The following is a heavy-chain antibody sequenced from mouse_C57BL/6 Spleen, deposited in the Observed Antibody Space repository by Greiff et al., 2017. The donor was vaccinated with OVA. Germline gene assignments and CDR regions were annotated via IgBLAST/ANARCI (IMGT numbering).Heavy chain of an antibody. CDR3: ARRGADYYGSSNYAMDY. V-gene: IGHV1-50*01. Sequence: VQLQQPGAELVKPGASVKLSCKASGYTFTSYWMQWVKQRPGQGLEWIGEIDPSDSYTNYNQKFKGKATLTVDTSSSTAYMQLSSLTSEDSAVYYCARRGADYYGSSNYAMDYWGQGTSVTVSS. D-gene: IGHD1-1*01. CDR1: GYTFTSYW. J-gene: IGHJ4*01. CDR2: IDPSDSYT.